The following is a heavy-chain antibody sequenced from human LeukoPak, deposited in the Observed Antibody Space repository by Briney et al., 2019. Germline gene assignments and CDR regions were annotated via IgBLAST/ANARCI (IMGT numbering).Heavy chain of an antibody. V-gene: IGHV3-21*01. D-gene: IGHD3-22*01. Sequence: PGGSLRLSCAASGFTVSSNYMSWVRQAPGKGLEWVSSISGSSTYIYYADSVKGRFTISRDNAKNSLYLQIHSLRAEDTAVYYCARDLWGYYDSSGYYDLGYFDSWGQGTLVTVSS. CDR1: GFTVSSNY. CDR3: ARDLWGYYDSSGYYDLGYFDS. J-gene: IGHJ4*02. CDR2: ISGSSTYI.